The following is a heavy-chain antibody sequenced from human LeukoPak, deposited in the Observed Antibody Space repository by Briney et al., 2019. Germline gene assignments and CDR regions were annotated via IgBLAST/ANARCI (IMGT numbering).Heavy chain of an antibody. CDR2: ISHSGST. V-gene: IGHV4-34*01. J-gene: IGHJ6*03. Sequence: SETLSLTCAVYGGSFSGYYWSWIRQPPGKGLEWIGEISHSGSTNYNPSLKSRVTISVDTSKNQFSLKLSSVTAADTAVYYCARGQTYYDFWSGYYRAGDYYYMDVWGKGTTVTVSS. CDR1: GGSFSGYY. D-gene: IGHD3-3*01. CDR3: ARGQTYYDFWSGYYRAGDYYYMDV.